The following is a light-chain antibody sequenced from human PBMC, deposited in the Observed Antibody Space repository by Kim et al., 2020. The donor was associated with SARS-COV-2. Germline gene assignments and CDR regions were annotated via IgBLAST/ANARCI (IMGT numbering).Light chain of an antibody. Sequence: ALGQTVRITCTGDSLRSYYASCYQQKPGQAPVLVSYGKNNRPSGIPDRFSGSSSGNTASLTITGAQAEDEADYYCNSRDSSGNHVVFGGGTKLTVL. J-gene: IGLJ2*01. CDR1: SLRSYY. CDR2: GKN. V-gene: IGLV3-19*01. CDR3: NSRDSSGNHVV.